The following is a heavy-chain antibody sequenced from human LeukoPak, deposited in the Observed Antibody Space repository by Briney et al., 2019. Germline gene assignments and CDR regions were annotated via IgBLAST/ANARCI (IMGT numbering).Heavy chain of an antibody. D-gene: IGHD5-24*01. CDR2: IYYSGST. Sequence: SETLSLTCTVSGGSISSGGYYWSWIRQHPGKGLERIGYIYYSGSTYYNPSLKSRVTISVDTSKNQFSLKLSSVTAADTAVYYCARIERVMATIEPFIDYWGQGTLVTVSS. CDR3: ARIERVMATIEPFIDY. J-gene: IGHJ4*02. V-gene: IGHV4-31*03. CDR1: GGSISSGGYY.